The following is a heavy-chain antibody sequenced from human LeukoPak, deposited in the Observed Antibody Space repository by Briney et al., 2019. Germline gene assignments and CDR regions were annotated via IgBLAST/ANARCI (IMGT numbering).Heavy chain of an antibody. CDR1: GFTFSSYS. D-gene: IGHD6-6*01. CDR3: ARDSNIAAPPY. CDR2: IISSSTYI. V-gene: IGHV3-21*01. J-gene: IGHJ4*02. Sequence: PGGSLRLSCAASGFTFSSYSMNWVRQAPGKGLEWVSSIISSSTYIYYADSVKGRFTISRDNAKNSLYLQMNSLRAEDTAVYYCARDSNIAAPPYWGQGTLVTVSS.